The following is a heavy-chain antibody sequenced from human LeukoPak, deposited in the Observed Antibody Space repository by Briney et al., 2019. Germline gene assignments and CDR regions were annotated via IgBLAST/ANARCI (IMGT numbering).Heavy chain of an antibody. Sequence: ASVKVSCKASGYTYTTYGISWVRQAPGQGLEWMGWISGNGDNTKYVQEFQGRVTVTTDTSTSTAYMDLRSLRSDDTAIYYCARVHGYYIGLYYFDYWGQGTLVTVSS. V-gene: IGHV1-18*01. J-gene: IGHJ4*02. CDR3: ARVHGYYIGLYYFDY. CDR1: GYTYTTYG. D-gene: IGHD4-17*01. CDR2: ISGNGDNT.